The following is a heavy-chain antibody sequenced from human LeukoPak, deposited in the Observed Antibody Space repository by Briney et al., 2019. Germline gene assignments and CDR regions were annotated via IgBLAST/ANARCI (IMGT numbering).Heavy chain of an antibody. CDR2: IYYSGRT. CDR1: GGSISNYY. D-gene: IGHD3-22*01. Sequence: SETLSLTCTVSGGSISNYYWSWIRQPPGKGLEGMGYIYYSGRTNYNPSLKSRVTISVDTPKNQFSLKLSSVTAADTAVYYCARSPVSYDRRGSRIRPPRPMSRDFDYWGQGTLVTVSS. CDR3: ARSPVSYDRRGSRIRPPRPMSRDFDY. V-gene: IGHV4-59*08. J-gene: IGHJ4*02.